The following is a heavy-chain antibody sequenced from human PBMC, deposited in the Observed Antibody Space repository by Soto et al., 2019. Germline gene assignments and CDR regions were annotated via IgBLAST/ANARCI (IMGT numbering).Heavy chain of an antibody. V-gene: IGHV4-30-2*01. CDR3: ACDYGSGSYRFDY. CDR1: GVSITGGDNS. D-gene: IGHD3-10*01. CDR2: IFHSGNT. Sequence: QLQLQESGSRLVQPSQTLSLTCAVSGVSITGGDNSWSWIRQPPGKGLEWIGYIFHSGNTYFNPSFKSRATISLEGSKNQVSLNLNSVTAADTAVYYCACDYGSGSYRFDYWGQGILVTVSS. J-gene: IGHJ4*02.